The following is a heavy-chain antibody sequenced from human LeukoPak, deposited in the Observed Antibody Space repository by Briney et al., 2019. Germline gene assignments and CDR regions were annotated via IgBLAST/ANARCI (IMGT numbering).Heavy chain of an antibody. Sequence: GGSLRLSCAASGFTFSSYDMHWVRQATGKGLEWVSAIGSAGDTYYPGSVKGRFTISRENAKNSLYLQMNSLRAEDTAVYYCARDRTGQQLISRKEYYYMDVWGKGTTVTISS. CDR3: ARDRTGQQLISRKEYYYMDV. J-gene: IGHJ6*03. D-gene: IGHD4-11*01. CDR2: IGSAGDT. CDR1: GFTFSSYD. V-gene: IGHV3-13*01.